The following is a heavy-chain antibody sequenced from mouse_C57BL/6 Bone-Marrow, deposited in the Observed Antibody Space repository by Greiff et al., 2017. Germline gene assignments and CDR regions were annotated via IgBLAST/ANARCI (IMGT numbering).Heavy chain of an antibody. Sequence: EVQLQESGPGLVKPSQSLSLTCSVTGYSITSGYYWNWIRQFPGNKLEWMGYISYDGSNNYHPSLKNRISITRDPSKNQFLLKLNSVTTEDTATYYGARGITTVVADWFAYWGQGTLVTVSA. J-gene: IGHJ3*01. D-gene: IGHD1-1*01. CDR2: ISYDGSN. V-gene: IGHV3-6*01. CDR3: ARGITTVVADWFAY. CDR1: GYSITSGYY.